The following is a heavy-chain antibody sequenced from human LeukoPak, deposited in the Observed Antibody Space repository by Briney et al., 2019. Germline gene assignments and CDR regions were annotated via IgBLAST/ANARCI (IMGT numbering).Heavy chain of an antibody. V-gene: IGHV4-59*05. J-gene: IGHJ6*03. CDR2: IYYSGST. CDR3: ARHRYYYRSGSYYGAPYYMDV. CDR1: GGSISSYY. D-gene: IGHD3-10*01. Sequence: SETLSLTCTVSGGSISSYYWSWIRQPPGKGLEWIGSIYYSGSTYYNPSLKSRVTISVDTSKNQFSLKLSSVTAADTAVYYCARHRYYYRSGSYYGAPYYMDVWGKGTTVTISS.